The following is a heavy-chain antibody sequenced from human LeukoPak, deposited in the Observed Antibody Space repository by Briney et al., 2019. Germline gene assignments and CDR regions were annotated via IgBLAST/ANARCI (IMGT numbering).Heavy chain of an antibody. CDR3: ARDREQWLAHFDY. Sequence: GGSLRLSCAASGFTFSSYSMNWVRQAPGKGLEWVSSISSSSSYIYYADSVKGRFTISRDNAKNSPYLQMNSLRAEDTAVYYCARDREQWLAHFDYWGQGTLVTVSS. V-gene: IGHV3-21*01. CDR1: GFTFSSYS. J-gene: IGHJ4*02. CDR2: ISSSSSYI. D-gene: IGHD6-19*01.